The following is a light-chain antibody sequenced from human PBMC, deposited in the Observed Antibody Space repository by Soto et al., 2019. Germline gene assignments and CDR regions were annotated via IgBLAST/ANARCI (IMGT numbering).Light chain of an antibody. J-gene: IGKJ1*01. Sequence: ILMTQSPATLSVSPGERATLSCRASQSVSNNLAWYQQKPGQAPRLLIYDASTRATGIPARFSGSGSGTEFTLTISGLQSEDFAVYYWQQYNIWSPWTFGQGTKVEVK. CDR3: QQYNIWSPWT. CDR1: QSVSNN. CDR2: DAS. V-gene: IGKV3-15*01.